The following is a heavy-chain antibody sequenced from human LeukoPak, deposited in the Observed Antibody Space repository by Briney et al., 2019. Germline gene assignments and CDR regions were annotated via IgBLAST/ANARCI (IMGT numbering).Heavy chain of an antibody. CDR1: GHTFTGYY. CDR3: ARADHYSHYFDY. J-gene: IGHJ4*02. D-gene: IGHD4-11*01. CDR2: INPNSGGT. Sequence: ASVKVSCKASGHTFTGYYMHWVRQAPGQGLEWMGWINPNSGGTNYAQKFQGRVTMTRDTSISTAYMELSRLRSDDTAVYYCARADHYSHYFDYWGQGTLVTVSS. V-gene: IGHV1-2*02.